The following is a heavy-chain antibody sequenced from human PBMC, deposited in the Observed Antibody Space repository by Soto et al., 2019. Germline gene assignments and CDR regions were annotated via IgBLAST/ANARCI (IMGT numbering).Heavy chain of an antibody. CDR2: ISGSGVYT. J-gene: IGHJ4*02. Sequence: GGSLRLSCAASGFTFSRYSINWVRQTPGKGLEWVSSISGSGVYTYYADSVKGRFTISRDNAKNSLYLQMNSLRAEDTAVYYCARDTVTDYWGQGTLVTVSS. CDR1: GFTFSRYS. CDR3: ARDTVTDY. V-gene: IGHV3-21*01.